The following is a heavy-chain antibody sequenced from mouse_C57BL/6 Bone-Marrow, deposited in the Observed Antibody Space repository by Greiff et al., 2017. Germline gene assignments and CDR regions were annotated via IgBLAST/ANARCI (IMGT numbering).Heavy chain of an antibody. Sequence: QVQLQQSGAELARPGASVKLSCKASGYTFTSYGISWVKQRTGQGLEWIGEIYPRSGNTYYNEKFKGKATLTADKSSSTAYMELRSLTSEDSAVYFCARGDYYGSSYHVDYWGQGTTLTVSS. CDR1: GYTFTSYG. CDR3: ARGDYYGSSYHVDY. D-gene: IGHD1-1*01. CDR2: IYPRSGNT. J-gene: IGHJ2*01. V-gene: IGHV1-81*01.